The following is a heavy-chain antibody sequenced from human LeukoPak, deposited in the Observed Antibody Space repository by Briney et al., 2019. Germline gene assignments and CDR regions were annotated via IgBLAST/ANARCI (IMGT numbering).Heavy chain of an antibody. D-gene: IGHD4-17*01. Sequence: GGSLRLSCAASGFTFSSYSMNWVRQAPGKGQEWVSSISSSSSYIYYADSVKGRFTISRDNAKNSLYLQMNSLRAEDTAVYYCARAGTTVTTKKIDYWGQGTLVTVSS. CDR2: ISSSSSYI. CDR1: GFTFSSYS. J-gene: IGHJ4*02. CDR3: ARAGTTVTTKKIDY. V-gene: IGHV3-21*01.